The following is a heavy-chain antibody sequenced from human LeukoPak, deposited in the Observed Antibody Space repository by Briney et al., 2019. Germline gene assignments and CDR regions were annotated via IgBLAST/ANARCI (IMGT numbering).Heavy chain of an antibody. CDR2: ISYDGSNK. CDR3: AKDRYNYCSGGSCYSAPDY. J-gene: IGHJ4*02. D-gene: IGHD2-15*01. CDR1: GFTFSSYG. V-gene: IGHV3-30*18. Sequence: GGSLRLSCAASGFTFSSYGMHWVRQAPGKGLEWVAVISYDGSNKYYADSVKGRFTISRDNSKNTLYLQMNSLRAEDTAVYYCAKDRYNYCSGGSCYSAPDYWGQGTLVTVSS.